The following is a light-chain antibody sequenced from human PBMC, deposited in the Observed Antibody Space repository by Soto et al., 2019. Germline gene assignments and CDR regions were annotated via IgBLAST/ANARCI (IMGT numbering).Light chain of an antibody. J-gene: IGKJ3*01. CDR3: HLYRTLVVA. CDR1: QSVSSST. CDR2: RTS. V-gene: IGKV3-20*01. Sequence: EILWTQSPGTLSFSPGGRATLSCRTSQSVSSSTLAWYQQKPGQAPRLLIYRTSPRATGITDRLSGSVSGTGFTLTMLRMEPEDFPVYYCHLYRTLVVAFVPGTKEDLK.